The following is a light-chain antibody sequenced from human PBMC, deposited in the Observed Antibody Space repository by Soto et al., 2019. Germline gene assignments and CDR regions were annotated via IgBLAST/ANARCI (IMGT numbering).Light chain of an antibody. CDR3: QQYENYPFT. CDR2: KAS. V-gene: IGKV1-5*03. Sequence: DIQMTQSPSTLSASVGDRVTITCRASQSIRSWLAWYQQKPGKAPKALIYKASSLESGVPSRFSGSGSGTELTLTISSLQPDDFATYYCQQYENYPFTFGGGTKVEIK. J-gene: IGKJ4*01. CDR1: QSIRSW.